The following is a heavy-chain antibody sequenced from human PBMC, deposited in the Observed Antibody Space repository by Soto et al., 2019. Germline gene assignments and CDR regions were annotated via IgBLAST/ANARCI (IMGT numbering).Heavy chain of an antibody. D-gene: IGHD2-8*01. V-gene: IGHV4-30-4*01. CDR1: GGSISSGDYY. J-gene: IGHJ5*02. Sequence: SETLSLTCTVSGGSISSGDYYWSWIRQPPGKGLEWIGYIYYSGSTYYNPSLKSRVTISVDTSKNQFSLKLSSVTAADTAVYYCARGVPLYVGLDPWGQGTLVTVSS. CDR2: IYYSGST. CDR3: ARGVPLYVGLDP.